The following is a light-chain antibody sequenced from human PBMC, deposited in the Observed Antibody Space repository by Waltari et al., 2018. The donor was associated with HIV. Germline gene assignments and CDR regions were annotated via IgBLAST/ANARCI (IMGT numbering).Light chain of an antibody. CDR1: QRVATN. Sequence: RVMTQSPATLSVSPGESTTLSSRASQRVATNLAWYQQKPGHAPRLLSYAASTRATGVPARFSGSWSGTEFTLTITSLESEAVAVYYCQQYNNSPPWSFGQGTKVEI. CDR2: AAS. V-gene: IGKV3-15*01. CDR3: QQYNNSPPWS. J-gene: IGKJ1*01.